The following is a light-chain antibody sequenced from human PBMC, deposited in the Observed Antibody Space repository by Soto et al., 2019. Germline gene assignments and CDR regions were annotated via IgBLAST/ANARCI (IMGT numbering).Light chain of an antibody. CDR3: QQYNNWLEYS. V-gene: IGKV3-15*01. CDR1: QSISRN. Sequence: EIVMTQSPATLSVSPGETATLSCRASQSISRNLAWYQQKLGQAPRLLIYGASTRATGIPARFRGSGSGTEFALTISSLQSEDFAVYYCQQYNNWLEYSFGQGTKLEIK. J-gene: IGKJ2*01. CDR2: GAS.